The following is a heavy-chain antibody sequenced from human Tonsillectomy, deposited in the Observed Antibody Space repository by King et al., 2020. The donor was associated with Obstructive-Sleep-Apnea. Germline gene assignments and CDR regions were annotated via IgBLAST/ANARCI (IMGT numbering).Heavy chain of an antibody. Sequence: VQLVESGGGLIQPGGSLRLSCSASGFTFGNYAMHWVRQAPGKGLEYVSAISSSGNNTYYADSVKGRFTISRDNSNNTLYLQMSSLRTDDTAVYYCGSFLRFPGNVDYWGQGTLVTVAS. V-gene: IGHV3-64D*09. CDR2: ISSSGNNT. CDR1: GFTFGNYA. D-gene: IGHD1-1*01. J-gene: IGHJ4*02. CDR3: GSFLRFPGNVDY.